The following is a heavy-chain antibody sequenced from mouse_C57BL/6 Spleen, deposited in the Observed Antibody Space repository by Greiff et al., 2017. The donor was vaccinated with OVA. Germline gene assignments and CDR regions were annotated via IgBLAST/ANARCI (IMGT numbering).Heavy chain of an antibody. CDR3: TSLYDYGGYFDY. Sequence: QVQLKQSGAELVRPGASVTLSCKASGYTFTDYEMHWVKQTPVHGLEWIGAIDPETGGTAYNQKFKGKAILTADKSSSTAYMELRSLTSEDSAVYYCTSLYDYGGYFDYWGQGTTLTVSS. CDR1: GYTFTDYE. CDR2: IDPETGGT. D-gene: IGHD2-4*01. J-gene: IGHJ2*01. V-gene: IGHV1-15*01.